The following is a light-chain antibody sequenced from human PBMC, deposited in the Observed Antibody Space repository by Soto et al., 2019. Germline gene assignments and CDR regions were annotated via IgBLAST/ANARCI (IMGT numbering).Light chain of an antibody. CDR2: EVT. CDR1: SRDVGGYNY. J-gene: IGLJ3*02. V-gene: IGLV2-8*01. CDR3: SSYTITNSWV. Sequence: QSALTQPPSASGSPGQSVTISCTGTSRDVGGYNYVSWYQQYPGKAPKVIIYEVTKRPSGVPDRFSGFKSGNTASLIISGLQPEDEADYYCSSYTITNSWVFGGGTKLTVL.